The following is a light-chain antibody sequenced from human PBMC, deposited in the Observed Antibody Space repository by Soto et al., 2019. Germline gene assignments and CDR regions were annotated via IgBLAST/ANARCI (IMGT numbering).Light chain of an antibody. J-gene: IGLJ2*01. CDR3: AAWDDSLSVVV. CDR1: SSNIGSNY. Sequence: QAVVTQPPSASGTPGQRVTISCSGSSSNIGSNYVYWYQQLPGTAPKLLIYNNNQWPSGVPDRISGSKSGTSASLAISGLRSEDEADYYCAAWDDSLSVVVFGGGTKLTVL. V-gene: IGLV1-47*01. CDR2: NNN.